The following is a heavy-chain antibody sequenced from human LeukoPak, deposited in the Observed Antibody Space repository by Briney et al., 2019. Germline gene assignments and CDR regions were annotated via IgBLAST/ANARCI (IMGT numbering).Heavy chain of an antibody. J-gene: IGHJ6*03. CDR2: INPNSGGT. V-gene: IGHV1-2*02. D-gene: IGHD6-13*01. Sequence: ASVKVSCKASGYTFTGYYMHWVRQAPGQGLEWMGWINPNSGGTNYTQKFQGRVTMTRDTSISTAYMELSRLRSDDTAVYYCAREGRGAGSSWYPYYYYYYMDVWGKGTTVTVSS. CDR1: GYTFTGYY. CDR3: AREGRGAGSSWYPYYYYYYMDV.